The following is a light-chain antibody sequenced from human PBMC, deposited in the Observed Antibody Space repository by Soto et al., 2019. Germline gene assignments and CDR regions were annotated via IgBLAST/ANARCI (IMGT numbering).Light chain of an antibody. CDR2: GAS. J-gene: IGKJ1*01. Sequence: DIQMTQSPSSLSASVGDRVTITCRASQGISNNLAWYQQKPGKVPRLLIYGASTLQSGVPSRFSGSGSGTDFTLTISSLQPEDVATYYCQKYDSAPLTFGQGTMVEFK. CDR1: QGISNN. CDR3: QKYDSAPLT. V-gene: IGKV1-27*01.